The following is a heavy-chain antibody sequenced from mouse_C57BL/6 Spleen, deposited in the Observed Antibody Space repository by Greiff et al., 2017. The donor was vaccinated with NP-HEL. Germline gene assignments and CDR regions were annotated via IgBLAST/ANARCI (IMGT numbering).Heavy chain of an antibody. V-gene: IGHV5-17*01. CDR3: ARNRKGDFDY. J-gene: IGHJ2*01. Sequence: EVKLVESGGGLVKPGGSLKLSCAASGFTFSDYRMHWVRQAPEKGLEWVAYISSGSSTIYYADTVKGRFTISSDNAKNTLFLQMTSLRSEDTAMYYCARNRKGDFDYWGQGTTLTVSS. CDR2: ISSGSSTI. CDR1: GFTFSDYR.